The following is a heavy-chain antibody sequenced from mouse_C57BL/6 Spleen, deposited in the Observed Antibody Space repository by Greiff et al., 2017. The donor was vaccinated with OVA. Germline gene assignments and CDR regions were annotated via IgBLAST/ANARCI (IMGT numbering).Heavy chain of an antibody. CDR1: GFSLPSYG. D-gene: IGHD1-1*01. Sequence: VQGVESGPGLVAPSQSLSITCTVSGFSLPSYGVAWVRQPPGKGLAWLGVIWGGGSTNYNSALMSRLSISKNNSKSQVFLKMNSLQTDDTAMYYCAKQNLAGAMDYWGQGTSVTVSS. J-gene: IGHJ4*01. CDR3: AKQNLAGAMDY. CDR2: IWGGGST. V-gene: IGHV2-9*01.